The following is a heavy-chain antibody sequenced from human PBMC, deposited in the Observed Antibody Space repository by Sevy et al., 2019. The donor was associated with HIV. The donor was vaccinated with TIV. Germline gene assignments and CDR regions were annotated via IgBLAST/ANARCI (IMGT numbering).Heavy chain of an antibody. CDR1: GFRFYNFG. V-gene: IGHV3-30*02. CDR2: IRYAGINK. Sequence: GGSLRLSCAASGFRFYNFGMYWVRQAPGKGLEGVAFIRYAGINKYYVDSVKGRSTISRDNSKDTLYLTMKSLRLEDTAIYYCAKGGSGGIDHYGMDVWGQGTTVTVSS. D-gene: IGHD6-25*01. CDR3: AKGGSGGIDHYGMDV. J-gene: IGHJ6*02.